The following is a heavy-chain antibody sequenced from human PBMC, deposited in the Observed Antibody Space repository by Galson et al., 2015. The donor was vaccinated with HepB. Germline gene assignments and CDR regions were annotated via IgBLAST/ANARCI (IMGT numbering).Heavy chain of an antibody. J-gene: IGHJ4*02. Sequence: SLRLSCAGSGFTFGDYALSWIRQAPGKGLEWVGFIRSRAYGGTTEYAASVKDRFTISRDDSRSIAYLQLNSLKTEDTALYFCTLRGIVPAPIYYFEYWGQGTLVAVSS. CDR1: GFTFGDYA. CDR3: TLRGIVPAPIYYFEY. V-gene: IGHV3-49*03. D-gene: IGHD2-2*01. CDR2: IRSRAYGGTT.